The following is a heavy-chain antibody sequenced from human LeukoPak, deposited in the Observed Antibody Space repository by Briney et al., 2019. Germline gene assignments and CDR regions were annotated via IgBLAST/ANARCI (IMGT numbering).Heavy chain of an antibody. V-gene: IGHV3-23*01. J-gene: IGHJ4*02. CDR3: AKSKGATTVTRSDY. CDR2: ISGSGGST. Sequence: GGSLRLSCAASGFTVSSKYMSWVRQAPGKGLEWGSAISGSGGSTYYADSVKGRFTISRDNSKNTLYLQMNSLRAEDTAVYYCAKSKGATTVTRSDYWGQGTLVTVSS. CDR1: GFTVSSKY. D-gene: IGHD4-17*01.